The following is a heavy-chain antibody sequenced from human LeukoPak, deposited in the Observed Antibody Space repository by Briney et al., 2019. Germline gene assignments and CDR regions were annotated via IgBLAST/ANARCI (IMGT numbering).Heavy chain of an antibody. CDR3: AKDYGWLQSYGGFDY. V-gene: IGHV3-30*18. CDR1: GFTFSSYG. Sequence: GGSLGLSCAASGFTFSSYGMHWVREAPGKGLEWVAVISYDGSNKYYADSVKGRFTISRDNSKNTLYLQMNSLRAEDTAVYYCAKDYGWLQSYGGFDYWGQGTLVTVSS. CDR2: ISYDGSNK. J-gene: IGHJ4*02. D-gene: IGHD5-24*01.